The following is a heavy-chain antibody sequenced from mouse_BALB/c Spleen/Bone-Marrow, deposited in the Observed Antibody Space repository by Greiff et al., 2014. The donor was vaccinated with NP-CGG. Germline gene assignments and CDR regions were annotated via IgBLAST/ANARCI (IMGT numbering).Heavy chain of an antibody. D-gene: IGHD3-3*01. CDR1: GYTFTDYE. J-gene: IGHJ3*01. CDR3: TREGCYGRARAWLRY. Sequence: QVQLKQSGAELVRPGASVTLSCKASGYTFTDYEMHWVKQTPVHGLEWIGTIDPETGGTAYNQKFKGKATLTADKSSSTAYMGRVILTAKDPAGYYRTREGCYGRARAWLRYGGRGTLV. CDR2: IDPETGGT. V-gene: IGHV1-15*01.